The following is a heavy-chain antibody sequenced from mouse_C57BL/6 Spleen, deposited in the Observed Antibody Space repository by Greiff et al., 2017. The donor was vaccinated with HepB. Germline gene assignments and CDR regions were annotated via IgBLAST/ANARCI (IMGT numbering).Heavy chain of an antibody. J-gene: IGHJ2*01. Sequence: QVQLKQSGPELVKPGASVKISCKASGYAFSSSWMNWVKQRPGKGLEWIGRIYPGDGDTNYNGKFKGKATLTADKSSSTAYMQLSSLTSEDSAVYFCARGRYPGYFDYWGQGTTLTVSS. CDR1: GYAFSSSW. CDR3: ARGRYPGYFDY. D-gene: IGHD2-14*01. V-gene: IGHV1-82*01. CDR2: IYPGDGDT.